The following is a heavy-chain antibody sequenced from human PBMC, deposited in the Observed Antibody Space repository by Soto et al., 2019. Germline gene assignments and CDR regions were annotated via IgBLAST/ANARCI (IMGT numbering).Heavy chain of an antibody. V-gene: IGHV4-34*01. J-gene: IGHJ3*02. CDR3: AGGPRKRAFDI. CDR1: GGSFSGYY. CDR2: INHSGST. Sequence: QVQLQQWGAGLLKPSETLFLTCAVYGGSFSGYYWSWIRQPPGKGLEWIGEINHSGSTNYNPSLKSRVTISVDTSKNQFSLKLSSVTAADTAVYYCAGGPRKRAFDIWGQGTMVTVSS.